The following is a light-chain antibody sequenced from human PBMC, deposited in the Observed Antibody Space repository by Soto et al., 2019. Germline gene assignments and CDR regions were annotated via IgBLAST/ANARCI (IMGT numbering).Light chain of an antibody. V-gene: IGLV1-51*01. CDR1: NSNIGKNY. CDR2: DNT. CDR3: GTWDTSLSTLL. Sequence: QSVLTQPPSMSAAPGQKVTISCSGSNSNIGKNYVPWYQQLPGAAPKLLIYDNTERPSGIPDRFSGSKSGTSATLAITGFHTGDEADYYCGTWDTSLSTLLFGGGTKVTVL. J-gene: IGLJ2*01.